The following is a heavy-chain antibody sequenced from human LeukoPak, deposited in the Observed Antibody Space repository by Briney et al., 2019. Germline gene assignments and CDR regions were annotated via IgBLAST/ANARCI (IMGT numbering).Heavy chain of an antibody. CDR2: INSSGSTV. J-gene: IGHJ4*02. CDR3: ARDPSGFYSSSPHYFDY. Sequence: GGSLRLSCAASGFTFISYEMNWVRQAPGKGLEWVSYINSSGSTVYYADSVKGRFTISRDNAKNSLYLQMNSLRAEDTAVYYCARDPSGFYSSSPHYFDYWGQGTLVT. V-gene: IGHV3-48*03. D-gene: IGHD6-6*01. CDR1: GFTFISYE.